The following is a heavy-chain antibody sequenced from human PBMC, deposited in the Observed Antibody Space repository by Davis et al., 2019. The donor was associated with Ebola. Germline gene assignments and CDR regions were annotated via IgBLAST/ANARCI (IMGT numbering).Heavy chain of an antibody. CDR3: ARGAHPTKYSSGWYADY. CDR1: GFTFSSYS. Sequence: GESLKLSCTASGFTFSSYSMNWVRQAPGKGLEWVSFISSSSTPIYYADTVKGRFTLSRDNAKNSLYLQMNSLRDEDTAVYYCARGAHPTKYSSGWYADYWGQGTLVIVSS. D-gene: IGHD6-19*01. CDR2: ISSSSTPI. V-gene: IGHV3-48*02. J-gene: IGHJ4*02.